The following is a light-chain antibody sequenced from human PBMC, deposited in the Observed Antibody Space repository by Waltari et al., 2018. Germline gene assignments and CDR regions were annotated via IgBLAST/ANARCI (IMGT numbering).Light chain of an antibody. Sequence: QSVLTQPPSVSGAPGQRVTIPSTGSGPNIGAGHDVHWYQQVPRAAPKLLIYGSSSRPLGVPDRFFGSTSGTSASLAITGLQAEDEAVYYCQSYDTTLSVVFGGGTKLTVL. CDR1: GPNIGAGHD. CDR3: QSYDTTLSVV. J-gene: IGLJ3*02. V-gene: IGLV1-40*01. CDR2: GSS.